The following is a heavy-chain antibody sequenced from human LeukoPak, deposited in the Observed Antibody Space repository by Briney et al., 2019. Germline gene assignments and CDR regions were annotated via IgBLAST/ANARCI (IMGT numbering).Heavy chain of an antibody. V-gene: IGHV3-23*01. CDR3: AREVVSIPSHFES. CDR2: ISESGEDP. CDR1: RFTFSNYA. D-gene: IGHD2-15*01. Sequence: GGSLRLSCAASRFTFSNYAMNWVRQAPGKGLEWVSSISESGEDPSYADSVKGRFIISRDNSRNSLYLQMNSLRAEDTAVYYCAREVVSIPSHFESWGQGTLVTVSS. J-gene: IGHJ4*02.